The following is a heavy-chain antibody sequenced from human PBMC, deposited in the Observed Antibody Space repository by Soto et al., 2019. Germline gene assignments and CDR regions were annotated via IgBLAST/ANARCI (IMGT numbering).Heavy chain of an antibody. Sequence: PGGSLRLSCAGSGFPFYNYGINWVRQAPGKGLEWVAIISFDGTTKVYADSVKGRFTISRDNSKNTVFLQMNGLRVEDTAVYYCAKDATYYYNPLPRDYFDSWGQGTPVTVSS. CDR3: AKDATYYYNPLPRDYFDS. D-gene: IGHD3-10*01. CDR2: ISFDGTTK. CDR1: GFPFYNYG. V-gene: IGHV3-30*18. J-gene: IGHJ4*02.